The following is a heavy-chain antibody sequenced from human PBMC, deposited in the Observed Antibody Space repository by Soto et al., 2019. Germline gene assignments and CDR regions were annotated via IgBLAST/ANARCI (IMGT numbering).Heavy chain of an antibody. CDR3: ARDSGGRRHSYGYNTFDV. Sequence: PGGSLRLSCEASGFNVSDNYMTWVRQAPGKGLEWVSVIYTGGGTNYADSVKGRFNIFRDNPKNTVYLQMNSLRVEDTAVYYCARDSGGRRHSYGYNTFDVWGLGTVVTVSS. CDR1: GFNVSDNY. D-gene: IGHD5-18*01. CDR2: IYTGGGT. V-gene: IGHV3-66*01. J-gene: IGHJ3*01.